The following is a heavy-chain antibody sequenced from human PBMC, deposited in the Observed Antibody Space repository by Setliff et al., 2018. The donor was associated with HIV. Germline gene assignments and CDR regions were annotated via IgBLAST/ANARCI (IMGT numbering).Heavy chain of an antibody. CDR2: ISNSGKI. V-gene: IGHV4-28*05. Sequence: SETLSLTCAVSGYSISTNEWWGWIRQPPGKGLAWIGYISNSGKIYYDPSLNSRVTLSADTSKNQLSLKLTSVTAEDKGVYYCARTVPHSAAQDAFDIWGQGTVVTVSS. J-gene: IGHJ3*02. CDR3: ARTVPHSAAQDAFDI. D-gene: IGHD4-4*01. CDR1: GYSISTNEW.